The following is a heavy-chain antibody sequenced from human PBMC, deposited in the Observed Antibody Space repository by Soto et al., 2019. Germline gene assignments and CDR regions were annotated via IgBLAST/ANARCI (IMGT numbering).Heavy chain of an antibody. Sequence: KPLETLSLTCTVSGGSIYRSGYYWGWIRQPPGRGLEWIGNIDYNGVTYSNPSLKSRVTISRDTSKNQFSLKLTSVTAADTALYYCGKVLVGATGHTDSDSWGPGTLVTVSS. CDR2: IDYNGVT. V-gene: IGHV4-39*01. J-gene: IGHJ4*02. D-gene: IGHD2-15*01. CDR1: GGSIYRSGYY. CDR3: GKVLVGATGHTDSDS.